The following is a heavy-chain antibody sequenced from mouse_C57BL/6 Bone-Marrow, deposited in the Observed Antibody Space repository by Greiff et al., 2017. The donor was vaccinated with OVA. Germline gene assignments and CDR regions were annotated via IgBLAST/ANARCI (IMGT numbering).Heavy chain of an antibody. CDR3: TYYEYDAFDY. D-gene: IGHD2-4*01. J-gene: IGHJ2*01. CDR2: IDPENGDT. Sequence: EVKLQQSGAELVRPGASVKLSCTASGFNIKDDYMHWVKQRPEQGLEWIGWIDPENGDTEYASKFQGKATITADTSSNTAYLQLSSLTYEDTAVYYCTYYEYDAFDYWGQGTTLTVSS. V-gene: IGHV14-4*01. CDR1: GFNIKDDY.